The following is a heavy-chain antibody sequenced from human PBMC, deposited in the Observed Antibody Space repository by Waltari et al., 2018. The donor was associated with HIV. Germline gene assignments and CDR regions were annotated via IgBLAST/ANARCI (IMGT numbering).Heavy chain of an antibody. Sequence: EVQLVESGGGLVQPGGSLRLSCAASGFTFSSYWMSWVRQAPGKGLEWVANIKQDGSEKYYVDSVKGRFTISRDNAKNSLYLQMNSLRAEDTAVYYCARDVLPPPPAFDIWGQGTMVTVSS. D-gene: IGHD2-15*01. J-gene: IGHJ3*02. CDR2: IKQDGSEK. V-gene: IGHV3-7*04. CDR3: ARDVLPPPPAFDI. CDR1: GFTFSSYW.